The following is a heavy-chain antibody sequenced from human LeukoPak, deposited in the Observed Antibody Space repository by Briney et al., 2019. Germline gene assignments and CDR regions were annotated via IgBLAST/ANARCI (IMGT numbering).Heavy chain of an antibody. V-gene: IGHV3-23*01. D-gene: IGHD4-17*01. Sequence: GGSLRLSCAASGFTFNTYVMSWVRQAPGKGLEWVSAISGSGGGTYYVDSVKGRFTISRDNSKNTLYLQMNSLRAEDTAVYYCAKDRVYGDYSYWGQGTLVTVSS. CDR2: ISGSGGGT. CDR1: GFTFNTYV. CDR3: AKDRVYGDYSY. J-gene: IGHJ4*02.